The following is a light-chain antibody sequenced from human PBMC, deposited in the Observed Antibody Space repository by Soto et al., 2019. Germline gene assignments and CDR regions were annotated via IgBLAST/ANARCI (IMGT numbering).Light chain of an antibody. J-gene: IGKJ1*01. Sequence: EMGFTNSQGPLSFSPGEGATLSCRASQSVSGTYLAWYQQKPGQAPRLLIYGASSRATGIPDRFSGSGSGTDFTLTISRLEPEDFAVYYCQQYGSSRTFGQGTKVEIK. CDR3: QQYGSSRT. CDR1: QSVSGTY. CDR2: GAS. V-gene: IGKV3-20*01.